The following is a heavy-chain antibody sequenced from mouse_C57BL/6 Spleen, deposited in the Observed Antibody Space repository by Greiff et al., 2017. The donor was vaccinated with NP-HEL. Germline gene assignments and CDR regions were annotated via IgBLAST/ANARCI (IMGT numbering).Heavy chain of an antibody. J-gene: IGHJ4*01. CDR2: IYPGDGDT. CDR1: GYAFSSSW. V-gene: IGHV1-82*01. D-gene: IGHD2-5*01. Sequence: VELQQSGPELVKPGASVKISCKASGYAFSSSWMNWVKQRPGKGLEWIGRIYPGDGDTNYNGKFKGKATLTADKSSSTAYMQLSSLTSEDSAVYFCASYYSNYDAMDDWGQGTSVTVSS. CDR3: ASYYSNYDAMDD.